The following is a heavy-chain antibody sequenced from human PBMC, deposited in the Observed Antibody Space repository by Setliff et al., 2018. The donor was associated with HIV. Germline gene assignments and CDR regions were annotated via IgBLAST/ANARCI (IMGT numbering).Heavy chain of an antibody. CDR1: GGTFSSYA. Sequence: SVKVSCKASGGTFSSYAISWVRQAPGQGLEWMGRIIPIFGTANYAQKFQGRVTITADKSTSTAYMELSSLRSEDTAVYYCAFRSGFHVGLDAWGQGTLVTVSS. J-gene: IGHJ5*02. V-gene: IGHV1-69*06. CDR3: AFRSGFHVGLDA. CDR2: IIPIFGTA. D-gene: IGHD3-3*01.